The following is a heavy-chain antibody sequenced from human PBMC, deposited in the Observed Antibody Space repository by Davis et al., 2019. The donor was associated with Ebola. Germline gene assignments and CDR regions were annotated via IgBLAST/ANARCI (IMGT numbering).Heavy chain of an antibody. CDR3: ARFMLWQWRWFDP. V-gene: IGHV4-39*07. CDR1: GGSISSGDYY. Sequence: MPAGSLRLSCTVSGGSISSGDYYWSWIRQPPGKGLEWIGEINHSGSTNYNPSLKSRVTISVDTSKNQFSLKLSSVTAADTAVYYCARFMLWQWRWFDPWGQGTLVTVSS. CDR2: INHSGST. J-gene: IGHJ5*02. D-gene: IGHD6-19*01.